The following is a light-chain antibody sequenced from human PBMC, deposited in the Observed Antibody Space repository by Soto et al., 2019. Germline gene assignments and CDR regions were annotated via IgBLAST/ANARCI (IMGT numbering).Light chain of an antibody. CDR1: TGAVTTGNY. Sequence: QAVVTQEPSLTVSPGGTVTLTCASSTGAVTTGNYASWFQQKPGQAPRTLIYTTDNRHPWTPARFSGSLLGGKAALTLSSVQPEDEADYYCLLYFGGAQLVFGGGTKLTVL. J-gene: IGLJ3*02. CDR3: LLYFGGAQLV. V-gene: IGLV7-43*01. CDR2: TTD.